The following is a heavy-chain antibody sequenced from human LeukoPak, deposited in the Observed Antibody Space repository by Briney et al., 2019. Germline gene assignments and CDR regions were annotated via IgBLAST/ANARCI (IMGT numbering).Heavy chain of an antibody. D-gene: IGHD1-26*01. J-gene: IGHJ3*01. CDR1: GFTFRSYW. CDR3: ARIISGIYYGDAFDV. V-gene: IGHV3-7*01. CDR2: IKEDGSQK. Sequence: GGSLRLSCAASGFTFRSYWMTWVRQAPGKGLEWVANIKEDGSQKYYVDSVQGRFNISRDNAKNSLYLHMDSLRAEDRAVYYCARIISGIYYGDAFDVWGQGTIVTVSS.